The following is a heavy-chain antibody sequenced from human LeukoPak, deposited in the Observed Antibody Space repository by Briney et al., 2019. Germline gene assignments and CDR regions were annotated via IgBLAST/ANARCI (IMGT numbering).Heavy chain of an antibody. CDR2: ISSSSNTI. D-gene: IGHD3-22*01. J-gene: IGHJ3*02. CDR1: GFTFSSYA. CDR3: ARGGNIGYNYNAFDI. Sequence: GGSLRLSCAASGFTFSSYAMNWVRQAPGRGLEWVSYISSSSNTIYYADSVRGRFTISRDNPKNSLYLQMNGLRAEETAVYYCARGGNIGYNYNAFDIWGQGTMVTVSS. V-gene: IGHV3-48*04.